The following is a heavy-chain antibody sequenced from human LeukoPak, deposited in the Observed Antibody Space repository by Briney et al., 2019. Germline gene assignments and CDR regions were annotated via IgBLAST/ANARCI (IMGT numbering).Heavy chain of an antibody. CDR2: IYYSGST. CDR3: ARGHYYGSSGYYPFFDY. CDR1: GGSISSGGYY. D-gene: IGHD3-22*01. J-gene: IGHJ4*02. Sequence: SETLSLTCTVSGGSISSGGYYWSWIRQHPGKGLEWIGYIYYSGSTYYNPSLKSRVTISVDTSKNQFSLKLSSVTAADTAVYYCARGHYYGSSGYYPFFDYWGQGTLVTVSS. V-gene: IGHV4-31*03.